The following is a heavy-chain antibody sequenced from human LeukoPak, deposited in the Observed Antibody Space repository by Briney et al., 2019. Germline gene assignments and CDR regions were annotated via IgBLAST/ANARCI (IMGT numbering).Heavy chain of an antibody. CDR1: GYTFTSYD. D-gene: IGHD2-2*01. J-gene: IGHJ4*02. V-gene: IGHV1-8*01. Sequence: ASVKVSCKASGYTFTSYDINWVRQVTGQGLEWMGWMNPNSGNTGYAQKFQGRVTMTRNTSISTAYMELSSLRSEDTAVYYCARGDDIVVVPAARGNDYWGQGTLVTVSS. CDR2: MNPNSGNT. CDR3: ARGDDIVVVPAARGNDY.